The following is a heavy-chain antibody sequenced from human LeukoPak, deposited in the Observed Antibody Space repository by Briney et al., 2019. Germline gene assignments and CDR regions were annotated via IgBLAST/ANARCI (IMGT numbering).Heavy chain of an antibody. Sequence: HPGGSLRLSCATSGFTFSSYEMNWVRLAPGKGLEWVSYISRSDNTIYYADFVKGRFTISRDNAKNSLYLQMNSLRAEDTAVYYCAREDYYDSSGYPNYFDYWGQGTLVTVSS. J-gene: IGHJ4*02. CDR2: ISRSDNTI. V-gene: IGHV3-48*03. D-gene: IGHD3-22*01. CDR1: GFTFSSYE. CDR3: AREDYYDSSGYPNYFDY.